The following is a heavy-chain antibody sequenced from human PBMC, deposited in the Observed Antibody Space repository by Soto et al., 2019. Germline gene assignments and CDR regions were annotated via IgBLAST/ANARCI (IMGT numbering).Heavy chain of an antibody. J-gene: IGHJ4*02. Sequence: EVQLLESGGGLVQPGGSLRLSCAASGFTFSSYAMSWVRQAPGKGLEWVSAISGSGGSTYYADSVKGRFTISRDNSKNTLYLQMNSLRAEDTAVYYCAKVSGSGSYYNVPTDYWGQGTLVTVSS. CDR1: GFTFSSYA. CDR2: ISGSGGST. D-gene: IGHD3-10*01. V-gene: IGHV3-23*01. CDR3: AKVSGSGSYYNVPTDY.